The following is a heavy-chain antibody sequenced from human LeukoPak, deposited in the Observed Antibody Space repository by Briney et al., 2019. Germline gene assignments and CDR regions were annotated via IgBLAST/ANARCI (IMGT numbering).Heavy chain of an antibody. V-gene: IGHV3-9*01. CDR3: AKDIEGYGSGSLFDY. CDR1: GFTFDDYA. D-gene: IGHD3-10*01. CDR2: ISWNSGSI. Sequence: QSGGSLRLSCAASGFTFDDYAMHWVRQAPGKGLEWVSGISWNSGSIGYADSVKGRFTIPRDNAKNSLYLQMNSLRAEDTALYYCAKDIEGYGSGSLFDYWGQGTLVTVPS. J-gene: IGHJ4*02.